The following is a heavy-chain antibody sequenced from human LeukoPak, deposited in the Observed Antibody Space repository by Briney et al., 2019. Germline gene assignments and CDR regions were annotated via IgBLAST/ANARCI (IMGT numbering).Heavy chain of an antibody. CDR2: ISGSGGST. CDR3: ARRGYCSGGSCYYFDY. J-gene: IGHJ4*02. Sequence: GSLRLSCAASGFTFSSYAMSWVRQAPGKGLVWVSAISGSGGSTYYADSVKGRFTISRDNSKNTLYLQMNSLRAEDTAVYYCARRGYCSGGSCYYFDYWGQGTLVTVSS. V-gene: IGHV3-23*01. D-gene: IGHD2-15*01. CDR1: GFTFSSYA.